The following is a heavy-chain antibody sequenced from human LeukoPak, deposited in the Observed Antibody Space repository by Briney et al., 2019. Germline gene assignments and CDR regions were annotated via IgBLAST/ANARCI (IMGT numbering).Heavy chain of an antibody. CDR2: TYYRSKWSN. CDR3: ARLVGASWFDS. V-gene: IGHV6-1*01. CDR1: GDSVSTNSAT. D-gene: IGHD1-26*01. J-gene: IGHJ5*01. Sequence: SQTLSLTCAISGDSVSTNSATWTWPRQSPSRGLEWLGRTYYRSKWSNDYAVSMKSRITINPDTSKNQFSLQLNSVTPEDTAVYYCARLVGASWFDSWGQGTLVTVPS.